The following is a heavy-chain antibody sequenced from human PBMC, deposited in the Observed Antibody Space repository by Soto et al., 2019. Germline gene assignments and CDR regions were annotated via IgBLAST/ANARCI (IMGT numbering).Heavy chain of an antibody. CDR1: GGSISSGDYY. J-gene: IGHJ5*02. CDR2: IYYGGST. Sequence: PSETLSLTCTVSGGSISSGDYYWSWIRQHPGKGLEWIGYIYYGGSTNYNPSLKSRVTMSVDTTKNQCSLKLTSVTAADTAVYYCARARRYTSSWYWFDPWGQGTLVTVFS. D-gene: IGHD6-13*01. CDR3: ARARRYTSSWYWFDP. V-gene: IGHV4-31*03.